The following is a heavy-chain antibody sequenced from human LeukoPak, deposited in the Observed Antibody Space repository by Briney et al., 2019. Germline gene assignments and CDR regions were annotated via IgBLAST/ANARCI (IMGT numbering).Heavy chain of an antibody. V-gene: IGHV1-18*01. CDR2: ISAYNGNT. CDR3: ARGRDDYGDINWFDP. CDR1: GYTFTSYG. Sequence: ASVKVSCKASGYTFTSYGISWERQAPGQGLEWMGWISAYNGNTNYAQKLQGRVTMTTDTSTSTAYMELRSLRSDDTAVYYCARGRDDYGDINWFDPWGQGTLVTVSS. D-gene: IGHD4-17*01. J-gene: IGHJ5*02.